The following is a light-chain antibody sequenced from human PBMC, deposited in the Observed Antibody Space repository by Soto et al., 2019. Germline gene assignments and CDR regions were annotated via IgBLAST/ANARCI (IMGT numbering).Light chain of an antibody. J-gene: IGLJ1*01. Sequence: QSVLTQPPSAPGTPGQRVAISCSGRSSNIGSNTVNWYQQLPGTAPKLLIYTNNQRPSGVPDRFSGSKSGTSASLAISGLQSEDEADYYCAAWDDSLNGYVFGTGTKVTVL. V-gene: IGLV1-44*01. CDR3: AAWDDSLNGYV. CDR2: TNN. CDR1: SSNIGSNT.